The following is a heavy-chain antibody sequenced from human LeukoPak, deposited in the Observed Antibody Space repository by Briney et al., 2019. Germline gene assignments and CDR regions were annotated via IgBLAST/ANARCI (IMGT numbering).Heavy chain of an antibody. Sequence: GGPLRLSCAASGFTFSSYWMSWVRQAPGKGLEWVANIKQDGSEKYYVDSVKGRFTISRDNAKNSLYLQMNSLRAEDTAVYYCARDPNSGWLYYYYYGMDVWGQGTTVTVSS. CDR2: IKQDGSEK. CDR3: ARDPNSGWLYYYYYGMDV. D-gene: IGHD6-19*01. V-gene: IGHV3-7*01. CDR1: GFTFSSYW. J-gene: IGHJ6*02.